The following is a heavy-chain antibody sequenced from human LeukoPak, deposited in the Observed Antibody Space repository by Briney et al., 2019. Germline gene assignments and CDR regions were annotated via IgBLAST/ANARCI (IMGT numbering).Heavy chain of an antibody. CDR3: ARDRWGYYDSSGYYYDY. CDR2: INPNSGGT. D-gene: IGHD3-22*01. V-gene: IGHV1-2*02. Sequence: ASVKVSCKASGYTFTGYYMHWVRRAPGQGLEWMGWINPNSGGTNYAQKFQGRVTMTRDTSISTAYMELSRLRSDGTAVYYCARDRWGYYDSSGYYYDYWGQGTLVTVSS. CDR1: GYTFTGYY. J-gene: IGHJ4*02.